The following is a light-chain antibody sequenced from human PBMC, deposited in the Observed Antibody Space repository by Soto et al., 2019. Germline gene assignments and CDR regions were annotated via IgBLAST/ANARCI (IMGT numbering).Light chain of an antibody. CDR3: QHYGSSPQT. V-gene: IGKV3-20*01. J-gene: IGKJ1*01. CDR2: AAS. Sequence: EIVLTQSPGTLSFSPAERASLSCWASQSVSSSYLAWYQQKPGQAPRLLSYAASIRATGIPDRFSGSGSGTDFTLTISRLAPEDSAVYYCQHYGSSPQTFGQGTKLEIK. CDR1: QSVSSSY.